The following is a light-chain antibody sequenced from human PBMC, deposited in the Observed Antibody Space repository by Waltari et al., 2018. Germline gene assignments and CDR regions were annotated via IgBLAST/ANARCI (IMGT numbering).Light chain of an antibody. CDR2: KGS. CDR3: YSTADNNWV. J-gene: IGLJ3*02. Sequence: SYELTQPSSVSVSPGQTATITCSGDVLAKKYGRWLQQKPGQASVVVIYKGSERPSGIPERFSGSDSGATVTLTITGAQFEDETDYYCYSTADNNWVFGGGTKLTVL. CDR1: VLAKKY. V-gene: IGLV3-27*01.